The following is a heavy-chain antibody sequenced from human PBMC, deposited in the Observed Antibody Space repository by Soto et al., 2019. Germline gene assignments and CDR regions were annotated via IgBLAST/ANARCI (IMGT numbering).Heavy chain of an antibody. J-gene: IGHJ5*02. Sequence: SVKVSCKASGGTFSSYAISRVRQAPGQGLEWMGGIIPIFGTANYAQKFQGRVTITADKSTSTAYMELSSLRSEDTAVYYCARGFVATQFDPWGQGTLVTVSS. CDR2: IIPIFGTA. CDR3: ARGFVATQFDP. CDR1: GGTFSSYA. V-gene: IGHV1-69*06. D-gene: IGHD5-12*01.